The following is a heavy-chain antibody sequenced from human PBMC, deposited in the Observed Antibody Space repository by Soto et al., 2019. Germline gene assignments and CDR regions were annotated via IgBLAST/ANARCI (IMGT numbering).Heavy chain of an antibody. D-gene: IGHD6-13*01. J-gene: IGHJ6*02. V-gene: IGHV3-48*03. CDR2: ISSSGSTI. CDR3: ARAGYSSSWPTLAPYGMDV. CDR1: GFTFSSYE. Sequence: EVQLVESGGGLVQPGGALRLSCAASGFTFSSYEMNWVRQAPGKGLEWVSYISSSGSTIYYAASVKGRFTISRDNDKNALYLQMNSLRAEDTAVYYCARAGYSSSWPTLAPYGMDVWGQGTTVTVSS.